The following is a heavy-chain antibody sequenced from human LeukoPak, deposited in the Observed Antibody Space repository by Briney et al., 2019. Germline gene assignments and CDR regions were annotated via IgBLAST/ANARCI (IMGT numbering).Heavy chain of an antibody. V-gene: IGHV3-48*03. D-gene: IGHD6-13*01. Sequence: GGSLRLSCAASGFTFSSYEMNWVRQAPGKGLEWVSYISSSGSTIYYADSVKGRFTISRDNAKNSLYLQLNSLRAEDTAVYYCARGIGSSTWPLALWGQGTLVTVSS. CDR1: GFTFSSYE. CDR3: ARGIGSSTWPLAL. J-gene: IGHJ4*02. CDR2: ISSSGSTI.